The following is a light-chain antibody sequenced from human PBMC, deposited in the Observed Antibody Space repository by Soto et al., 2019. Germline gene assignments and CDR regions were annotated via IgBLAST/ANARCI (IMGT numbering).Light chain of an antibody. V-gene: IGLV2-14*01. CDR1: SSDVGGYNY. CDR2: EVS. Sequence: QSVLTQPASVSGSPGQSITISCTGTSSDVGGYNYVSWYQQQPGKASKLMISEVSNRPSGVSNRFSGSKSGNTASLIISGLQAEDEADYYCCSFTSITTYVFGTGTKVTVL. J-gene: IGLJ1*01. CDR3: CSFTSITTYV.